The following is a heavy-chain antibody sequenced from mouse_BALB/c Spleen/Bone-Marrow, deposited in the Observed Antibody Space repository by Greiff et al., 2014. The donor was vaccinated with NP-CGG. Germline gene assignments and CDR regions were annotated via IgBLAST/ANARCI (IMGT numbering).Heavy chain of an antibody. D-gene: IGHD2-14*01. CDR3: ARDRGVQGYAMDY. V-gene: IGHV5-4*02. CDR1: GFTFSDYY. Sequence: EVQLVESGGGLVKPGGSLKLSCAASGFTFSDYYMYWVRQTPEKRLEWVATISDGGSYTYYPDSVKGRFTISRDIAKNNLYLQMSSLESEDTAMYYCARDRGVQGYAMDYWGQGTSVTVSS. CDR2: ISDGGSYT. J-gene: IGHJ4*01.